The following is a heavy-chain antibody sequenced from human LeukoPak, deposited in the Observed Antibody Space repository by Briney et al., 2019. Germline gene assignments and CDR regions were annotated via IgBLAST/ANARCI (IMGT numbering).Heavy chain of an antibody. CDR1: GFTFSSYA. CDR2: ISGSGGST. CDR3: ASGQYDYVWGSYRYHDY. J-gene: IGHJ4*02. D-gene: IGHD3-16*02. Sequence: GGSLRLSCAASGFTFSSYAMSWVRQAPGKGLEWVSAISGSGGSTYYADSVKGRFTISRDNAKNSLYLQMNSLRAEDTAVYYCASGQYDYVWGSYRYHDYWGQGTLVTVSS. V-gene: IGHV3-23*01.